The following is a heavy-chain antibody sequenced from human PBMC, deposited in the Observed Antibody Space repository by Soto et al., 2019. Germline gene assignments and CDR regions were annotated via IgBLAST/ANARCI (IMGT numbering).Heavy chain of an antibody. CDR1: GGTFSIYA. CDR3: ARAYPDYYDSSGYRVPNVHFDY. D-gene: IGHD3-22*01. Sequence: SVKVACKASGGTFSIYAISWVRQAPGQGLEWMGGIIPIFGTANYAQKFQGRVTITADESTSTAYMELSSLRSEDTAVYYCARAYPDYYDSSGYRVPNVHFDYWGQG. J-gene: IGHJ4*02. V-gene: IGHV1-69*13. CDR2: IIPIFGTA.